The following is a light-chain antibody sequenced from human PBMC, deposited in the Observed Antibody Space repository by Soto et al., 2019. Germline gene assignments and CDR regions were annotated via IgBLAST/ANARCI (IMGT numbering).Light chain of an antibody. J-gene: IGKJ5*01. CDR2: DTS. V-gene: IGKV3-20*01. Sequence: IFLTQCPGALSLSPGEGATLSCSASQTLSNSFIAWYQQKPGQAPRLLIYDTSSRATGVPARYSASGSGTDFTLTISRLEPDDFAVFFCQQSGTSEIIFGQGTRLEIK. CDR1: QTLSNSF. CDR3: QQSGTSEII.